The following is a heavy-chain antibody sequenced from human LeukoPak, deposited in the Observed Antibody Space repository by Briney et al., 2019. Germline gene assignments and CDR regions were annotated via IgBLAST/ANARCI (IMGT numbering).Heavy chain of an antibody. CDR1: GFTFGDYA. D-gene: IGHD5-12*01. V-gene: IGHV3-7*01. Sequence: GRSLRLSCTASGFTFGDYAMSWFRQAPGKGLEWVANIKQDGSEKYYADSVKGRFTISRDNAKNSLYLQMNTLRVEDTAVYYCAQGGATISDYWGQGTLVTVSS. CDR3: AQGGATISDY. J-gene: IGHJ4*02. CDR2: IKQDGSEK.